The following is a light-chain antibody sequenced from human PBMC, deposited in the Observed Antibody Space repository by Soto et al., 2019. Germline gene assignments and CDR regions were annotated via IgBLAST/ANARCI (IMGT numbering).Light chain of an antibody. CDR3: EAWDSSLSAGV. J-gene: IGLJ3*02. Sequence: QSVLTQPPSVSAAPGQRVTVSCSGSRSNIGNNYVSWYQHLPGTAPTLLIYDNDKRPSGIPDRFSASKSGTSATLAITGLQTGDEADYYCEAWDSSLSAGVFGGGTKVTVL. CDR2: DND. CDR1: RSNIGNNY. V-gene: IGLV1-51*01.